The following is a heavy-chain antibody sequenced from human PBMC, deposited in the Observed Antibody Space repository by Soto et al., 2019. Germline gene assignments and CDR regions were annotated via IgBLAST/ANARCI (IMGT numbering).Heavy chain of an antibody. CDR2: IYYSGST. V-gene: IGHV4-59*01. Sequence: SETLSLTCTVSGGSISSYYWSWIRQPPGKGLEWIGYIYYSGSTNYNPSLKSRVTISVGTSKNQFSLKLSSVTAADTAVDYCASNGGSRYGYNCFDPWGQGTLVTVSS. D-gene: IGHD5-18*01. J-gene: IGHJ5*02. CDR1: GGSISSYY. CDR3: ASNGGSRYGYNCFDP.